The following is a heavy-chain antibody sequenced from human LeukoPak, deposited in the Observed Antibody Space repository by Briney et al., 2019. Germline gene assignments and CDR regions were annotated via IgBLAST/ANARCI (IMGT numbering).Heavy chain of an antibody. CDR1: GYTFTGYY. V-gene: IGHV1-2*02. CDR2: INPNSGGT. J-gene: IGHJ4*02. Sequence: ASVKVSCKASGYTFTGYYMHWVRQAPGQGLEWMGWINPNSGGTNYAQKFQGRVTMTRDTSISTAYMELSSLRSEDTAVYYCARDSYYGSGSYAQDDYWGQGTLVTVSS. D-gene: IGHD3-10*01. CDR3: ARDSYYGSGSYAQDDY.